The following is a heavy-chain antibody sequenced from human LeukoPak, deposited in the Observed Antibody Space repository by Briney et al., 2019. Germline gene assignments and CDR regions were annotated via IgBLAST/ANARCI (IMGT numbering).Heavy chain of an antibody. Sequence: GASVKVSCKASGYTFTGYYMHWVRQAPGQGLEWMGWINPNSGGTNYAQKFQGRVTMTRDTSTSTAYMELRSLRSDDTAVYYCARGWPMCSSGYYLCGLVVGYGYYYMDVWGKGTTVTVSS. J-gene: IGHJ6*03. D-gene: IGHD3-22*01. CDR3: ARGWPMCSSGYYLCGLVVGYGYYYMDV. CDR2: INPNSGGT. V-gene: IGHV1-2*02. CDR1: GYTFTGYY.